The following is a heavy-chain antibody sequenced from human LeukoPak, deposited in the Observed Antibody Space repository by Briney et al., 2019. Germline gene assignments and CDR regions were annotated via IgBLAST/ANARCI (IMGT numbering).Heavy chain of an antibody. Sequence: SPAASRFTPSGYWINGVREAPGPGPVWVSRINSDGSSTNYADSVKGRFTISRDNAKNTLYLQVNSLRAEDTAVYYCARVGATTWYWGQGTLVTVSS. CDR3: ARVGATTWY. J-gene: IGHJ4*02. CDR2: INSDGSST. V-gene: IGHV3-74*01. CDR1: RFTPSGYW. D-gene: IGHD1-26*01.